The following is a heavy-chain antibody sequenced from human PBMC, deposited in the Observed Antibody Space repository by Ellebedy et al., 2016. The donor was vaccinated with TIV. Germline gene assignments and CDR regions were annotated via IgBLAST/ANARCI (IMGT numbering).Heavy chain of an antibody. CDR1: GFTFSDYG. CDR3: AKEPQKYASPWYFDL. D-gene: IGHD2-2*01. J-gene: IGHJ2*01. CDR2: IAHDGSVA. V-gene: IGHV3-30*18. Sequence: GESLKISCEASGFTFSDYGIHWVRRTPGEGLEWLGVIAHDGSVAYYRESVKGRFTLSRDNSKLTVYLQLNSLRPDDTAVYHCAKEPQKYASPWYFDLWGRGTLVTVSS.